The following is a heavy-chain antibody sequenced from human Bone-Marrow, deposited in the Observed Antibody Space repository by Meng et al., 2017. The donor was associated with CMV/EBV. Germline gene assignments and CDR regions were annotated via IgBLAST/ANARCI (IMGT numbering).Heavy chain of an antibody. CDR2: ISSSSSTI. CDR3: ARGNYAPPRGYYYYSGMAF. J-gene: IGHJ6*02. Sequence: SLKISCAASGFTFSSYSMNWVRQAAGKGLEWVSYISSSSSTIYYADSVKGRFTISRDNVKNTLYLQMNSLRAEDTAVYYCARGNYAPPRGYYYYSGMAFWGQGTTVTVSS. V-gene: IGHV3-48*04. CDR1: GFTFSSYS. D-gene: IGHD3-10*01.